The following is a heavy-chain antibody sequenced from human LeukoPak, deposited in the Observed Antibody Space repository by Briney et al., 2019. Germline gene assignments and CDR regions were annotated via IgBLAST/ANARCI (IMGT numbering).Heavy chain of an antibody. CDR1: GGSISSYY. CDR2: IYYSGST. CDR3: ARGGPYWYFDL. J-gene: IGHJ2*01. V-gene: IGHV4-59*01. Sequence: PSETLSLTCTVSGGSISSYYWSWIRQPPGKGLEWIGYIYYSGSTNYTPSLKSRVTISVDTSKNQFSLKLSSVTAADTAVYYCARGGPYWYFDLWGRGTLVTVSS.